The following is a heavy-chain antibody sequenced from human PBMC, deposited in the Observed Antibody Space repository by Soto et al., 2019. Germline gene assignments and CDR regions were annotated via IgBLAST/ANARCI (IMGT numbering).Heavy chain of an antibody. CDR2: IWYDGSNK. D-gene: IGHD3-10*01. CDR3: ARDREAACGGFDYGSGSLNFAY. CDR1: GFKFNSYG. Sequence: QVQVVESGGGVVQPGRSLRLSCAASGFKFNSYGMHWVRQAPGKGLEWVAEIWYDGSNKYYADSVKGRFTISRDNSKNTMYLQMNSLRAEDTAVYYCARDREAACGGFDYGSGSLNFAYWGQGTLVTVSS. V-gene: IGHV3-33*01. J-gene: IGHJ4*02.